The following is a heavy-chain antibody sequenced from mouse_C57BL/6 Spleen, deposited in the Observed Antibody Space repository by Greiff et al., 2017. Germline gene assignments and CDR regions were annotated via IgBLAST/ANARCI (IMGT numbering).Heavy chain of an antibody. CDR2: IHPNSVST. Sequence: VRLQQLGAELVKPGASVKLSCKASGYTFTSYWMHWVKRRPGQGLEGIGMIHPNSVSTNYNDKFKIKATLTVYKSSSPAYMQLSSLTSEDSAVYYCASSPLTAIYCYFDVWGTGTTVTVSS. CDR3: ASSPLTAIYCYFDV. D-gene: IGHD4-1*01. CDR1: GYTFTSYW. V-gene: IGHV1-64*01. J-gene: IGHJ1*03.